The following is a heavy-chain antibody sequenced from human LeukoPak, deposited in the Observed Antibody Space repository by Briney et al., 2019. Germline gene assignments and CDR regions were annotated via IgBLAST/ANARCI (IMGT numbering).Heavy chain of an antibody. V-gene: IGHV3-7*01. J-gene: IGHJ4*02. CDR2: IKLDGSEK. Sequence: TGGSLRLSCVASGFTFGKYWMSWVRQAPGKGLEWVANIKLDGSEKNYVDSVKGRFTISRDNTKNSLYLQMNSLRAEDTAVYYCARGSSSDWPLEYWGRGILVTVSS. CDR1: GFTFGKYW. D-gene: IGHD6-19*01. CDR3: ARGSSSDWPLEY.